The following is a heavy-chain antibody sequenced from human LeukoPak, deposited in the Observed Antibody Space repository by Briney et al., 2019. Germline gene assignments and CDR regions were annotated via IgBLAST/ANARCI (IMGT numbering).Heavy chain of an antibody. CDR2: ISYSGSTH. D-gene: IGHD1-26*01. CDR1: GGSVSPYY. V-gene: IGHV4-59*08. Sequence: AETLSLTCTVSGGSVSPYYWSWIRQPPGKDLEWIAFISYSGSTHHYNPSLTSRVTISAVTSTNQFSLKLTSVTAADTAVYSCARHSGASPPYWDYWGQGALVTVSS. J-gene: IGHJ4*02. CDR3: ARHSGASPPYWDY.